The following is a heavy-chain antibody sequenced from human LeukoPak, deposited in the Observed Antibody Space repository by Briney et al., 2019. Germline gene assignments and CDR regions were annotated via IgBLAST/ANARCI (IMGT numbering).Heavy chain of an antibody. J-gene: IGHJ4*02. D-gene: IGHD3-10*01. V-gene: IGHV1-18*01. CDR1: GYIFTIYG. CDR3: ARDPEGVTPLDY. CDR2: ISALNGNT. Sequence: ASVNVSCKASGYIFTIYGFAWVRQAPGQGLEWMGWISALNGNTNYAQKFQGRVTMTTDTSTSTAYMELRSLTSDDTAMYYCARDPEGVTPLDYWGQGTLVTVSS.